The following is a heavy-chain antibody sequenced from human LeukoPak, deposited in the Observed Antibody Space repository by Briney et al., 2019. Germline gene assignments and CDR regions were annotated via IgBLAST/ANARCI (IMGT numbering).Heavy chain of an antibody. D-gene: IGHD2-15*01. Sequence: GGSLRLSCAASGFAVASNYMTWVRQAPEKGLEWVSILYSAGATYYADSVRGRFTITRDTSKNTLNLQMNSLRADDTAIYYCASREVGVPKFYSDPFHHWGQGTLVTVSS. V-gene: IGHV3-53*01. CDR3: ASREVGVPKFYSDPFHH. J-gene: IGHJ4*02. CDR2: LYSAGAT. CDR1: GFAVASNY.